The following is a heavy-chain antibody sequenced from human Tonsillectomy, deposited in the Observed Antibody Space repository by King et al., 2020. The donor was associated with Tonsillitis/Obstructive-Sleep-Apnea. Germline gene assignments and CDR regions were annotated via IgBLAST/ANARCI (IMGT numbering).Heavy chain of an antibody. CDR2: IYYSGST. Sequence: QLQESGPGLVKPSETLSLTCTVSGGSISSSSYYWGWIRQPPGKGLEWIGSIYYSGSTYYNPSLKSRVTISVDTSKNQFSLKLSSVTAADTAVYYCASQASDTYYDFWSGYLDYWGQGTLVTVSS. V-gene: IGHV4-39*01. J-gene: IGHJ4*02. D-gene: IGHD3-3*01. CDR3: ASQASDTYYDFWSGYLDY. CDR1: GGSISSSSYY.